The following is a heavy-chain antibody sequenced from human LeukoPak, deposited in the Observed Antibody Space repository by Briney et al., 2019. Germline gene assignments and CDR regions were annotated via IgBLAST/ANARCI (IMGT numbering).Heavy chain of an antibody. CDR2: ISIDGNTI. Sequence: GGSLRLSCAASGFTFSAHYMSWIRQAPGKGLEWVSYISIDGNTIYYADSVKGRFTISRDNAKNSLYLQMNSLRAEDTAVYYCASPFVCVDTAMDAGCYFDYWGQGTLVTVSS. CDR3: ASPFVCVDTAMDAGCYFDY. D-gene: IGHD5-18*01. V-gene: IGHV3-11*04. CDR1: GFTFSAHY. J-gene: IGHJ4*02.